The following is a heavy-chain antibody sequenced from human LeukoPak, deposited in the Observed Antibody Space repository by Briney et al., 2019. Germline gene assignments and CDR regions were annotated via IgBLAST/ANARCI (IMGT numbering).Heavy chain of an antibody. D-gene: IGHD3-22*01. CDR2: IYTGGNT. V-gene: IGHV3-53*04. CDR1: GFTVSSTY. J-gene: IGHJ6*02. Sequence: LPGGSLRLSCAASGFTVSSTYMSWVRQAPGEGLEWVSVIYTGGNTYYADSVKGRFTISRHNSNNTLYLQMNSLRAEDTAVYYCARDMSYYDSSGYYYRGYYYYGMDVWGQGTTVTVSS. CDR3: ARDMSYYDSSGYYYRGYYYYGMDV.